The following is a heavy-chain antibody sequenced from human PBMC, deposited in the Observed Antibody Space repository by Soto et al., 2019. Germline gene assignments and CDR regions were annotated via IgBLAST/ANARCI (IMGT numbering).Heavy chain of an antibody. CDR3: ATTLYGDNVDY. CDR1: GYTFTSYD. J-gene: IGHJ4*02. V-gene: IGHV1-8*01. CDR2: MNPNSGNT. Sequence: QVQLVQSGAEVKKPGASVKGSCKASGYTFTSYDINWVRQASGQGLEWMGWMNPNSGNTGYAQKFQGRVNMTRNTSISTAYMELNSLRSEDTAVYYCATTLYGDNVDYWGQGTLVTVSS. D-gene: IGHD4-17*01.